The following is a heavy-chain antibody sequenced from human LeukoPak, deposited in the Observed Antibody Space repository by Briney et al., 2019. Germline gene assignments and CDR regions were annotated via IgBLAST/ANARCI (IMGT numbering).Heavy chain of an antibody. CDR2: ISSNSNYI. CDR1: GFTFSSYS. CDR3: AKDSSNYYGSGTNWFDP. D-gene: IGHD3-10*01. Sequence: PGGSLRLSCAASGFTFSSYSMNWVRQAPGKGLEWVSSISSNSNYIYYADSVKGRFTISRDNAKNSLNLQMNSLRAEDTAVYYCAKDSSNYYGSGTNWFDPWGQGTLVTVSS. V-gene: IGHV3-21*01. J-gene: IGHJ5*02.